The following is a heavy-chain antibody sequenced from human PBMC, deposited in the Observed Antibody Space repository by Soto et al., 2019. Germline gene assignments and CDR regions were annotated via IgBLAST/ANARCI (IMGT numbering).Heavy chain of an antibody. D-gene: IGHD2-15*01. J-gene: IGHJ4*02. V-gene: IGHV1-8*01. CDR2: MNPDSGHA. CDR1: GYTFTNSD. Sequence: ASVKVSCKASGYTFTNSDINWVRQAPGQGLEWMGWMNPDSGHAAYAQKFQGRVTLTTSTSTSTVYMEMRSLGSEDTAVYYCARKPHCSGGICYYGLDNWGQGTLVTVS. CDR3: ARKPHCSGGICYYGLDN.